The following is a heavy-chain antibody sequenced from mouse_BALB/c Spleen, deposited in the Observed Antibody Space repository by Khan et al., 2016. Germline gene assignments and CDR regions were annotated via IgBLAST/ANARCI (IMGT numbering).Heavy chain of an antibody. CDR3: ATWDYYGSAFAY. CDR1: GDSLTSFH. D-gene: IGHD1-2*01. CDR2: IRHSGDS. J-gene: IGHJ3*01. V-gene: IGHV3-8*02. Sequence: EVELQESGPRLAKPSQTLSLTCSVTGDSLTSFHWNWIRPFPGNKFDFMGYIRHSGDSYYNPSLTSRISITRDTSKNQYYLQLHSGTTEDTATDYCATWDYYGSAFAYWGQGTLVTVSA.